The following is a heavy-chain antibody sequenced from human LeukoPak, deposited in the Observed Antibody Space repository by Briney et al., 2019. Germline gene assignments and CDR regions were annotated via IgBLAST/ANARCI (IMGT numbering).Heavy chain of an antibody. V-gene: IGHV3-7*01. CDR2: IKQDGSEK. CDR3: ARDDPYFFDY. J-gene: IGHJ4*02. CDR1: GFTFSRYW. Sequence: GGSLRLSCAASGFTFSRYWMSWARQAPGKGLEWVAKIKQDGSEKYYVDSVKGRFTISRDNAKNSLFLQMDSLRVEDTAVYFRARDDPYFFDYWGQGTLVTVSS.